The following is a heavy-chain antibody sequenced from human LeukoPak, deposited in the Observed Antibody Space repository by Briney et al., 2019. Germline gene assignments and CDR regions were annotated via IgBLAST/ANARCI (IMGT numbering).Heavy chain of an antibody. V-gene: IGHV3-74*01. J-gene: IGHJ5*02. CDR3: ARGEGWHCSGSDCFTHWFDP. D-gene: IGHD2-15*01. Sequence: GGSLRLSYAASGFTFNNYWMHWVRQVPGKGLVWVSRIDNGGSDTRHADSVKGRFTISRDNAKNTLYLQMNSLRAEDTAVYYCARGEGWHCSGSDCFTHWFDPWGQGTLVTVSS. CDR1: GFTFNNYW. CDR2: IDNGGSDT.